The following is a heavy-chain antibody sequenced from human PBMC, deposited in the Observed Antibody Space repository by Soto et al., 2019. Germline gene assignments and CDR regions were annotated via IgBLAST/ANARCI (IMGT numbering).Heavy chain of an antibody. Sequence: ASVKVSCKASGYTFTSYAMHWVRQAPGQRLEWMGWINAGNGNTKYSQKFQGRVTITRDTSASTAYMELSSLRSEDTAVYYCARGRSSWYYYYMDVWGKGTTVTVSS. CDR1: GYTFTSYA. V-gene: IGHV1-3*01. J-gene: IGHJ6*03. CDR2: INAGNGNT. D-gene: IGHD6-13*01. CDR3: ARGRSSWYYYYMDV.